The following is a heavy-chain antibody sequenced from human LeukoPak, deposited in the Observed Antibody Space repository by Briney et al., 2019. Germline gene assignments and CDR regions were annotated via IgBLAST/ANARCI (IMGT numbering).Heavy chain of an antibody. D-gene: IGHD5-18*01. V-gene: IGHV4-59*01. Sequence: PSETLSLTCTVSGDSMSSYYWSWIRRPPGKGLEWIGYIYYSGHTNYNPSLKSRVTISVDTSKNQFSLKMRSVTAADTAVYYCARDRRDTSMVWDYWGQGTLVTVPS. CDR3: ARDRRDTSMVWDY. J-gene: IGHJ4*02. CDR2: IYYSGHT. CDR1: GDSMSSYY.